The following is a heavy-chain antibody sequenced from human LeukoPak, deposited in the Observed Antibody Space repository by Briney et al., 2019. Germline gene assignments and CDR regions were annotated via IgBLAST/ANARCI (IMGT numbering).Heavy chain of an antibody. CDR3: AREPGIGAFDI. CDR1: GYTFTSHG. D-gene: IGHD3-10*01. J-gene: IGHJ3*02. V-gene: IGHV1-69*13. CDR2: IIPIFGTA. Sequence: SVKVSCKASGYTFTSHGISWVRQAPGKGLEWMGGIIPIFGTANYAQKFQGRVTITADESTSTAYMELSSLRSEDTAVYYCAREPGIGAFDIWGQGTMVTVSS.